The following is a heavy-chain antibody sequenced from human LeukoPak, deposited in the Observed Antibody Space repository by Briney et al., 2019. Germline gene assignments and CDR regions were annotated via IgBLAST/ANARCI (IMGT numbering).Heavy chain of an antibody. D-gene: IGHD1-26*01. J-gene: IGHJ4*02. CDR1: GGSISSYY. CDR3: ARHSGSYYDFDY. Sequence: SETLSLTCIVSGGSISSYYWSWIRQPPGKGLEGIAYIYYSGSTNYNPSLKSRVTISIDTSKNQFSLKLSSVTAADTAVYYCARHSGSYYDFDYWGQGTLVTVSS. CDR2: IYYSGST. V-gene: IGHV4-59*08.